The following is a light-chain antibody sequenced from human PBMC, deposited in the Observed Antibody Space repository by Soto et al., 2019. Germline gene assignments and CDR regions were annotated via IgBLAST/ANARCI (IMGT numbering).Light chain of an antibody. V-gene: IGKV3D-15*01. CDR1: QSVSSN. Sequence: EIVMTQSPATLSVSPGERATLSCRASQSVSSNLAWYQQKPGQAPRLLIYDASNRATGIPARFSGSGSGTDFTLTISSLEPEDFAVYYCQQYNNWPPWTFGQGTKV. J-gene: IGKJ1*01. CDR3: QQYNNWPPWT. CDR2: DAS.